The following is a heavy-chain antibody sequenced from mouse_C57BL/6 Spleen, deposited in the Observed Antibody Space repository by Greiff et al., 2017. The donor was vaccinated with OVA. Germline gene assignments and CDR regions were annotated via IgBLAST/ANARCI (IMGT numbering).Heavy chain of an antibody. D-gene: IGHD3-2*02. V-gene: IGHV1-15*01. CDR3: TRQLRLQGAFAY. CDR1: GYTFTDYE. J-gene: IGHJ3*01. CDR2: IDPETGGT. Sequence: QVQLQQSGAELVRPGASVTLSCKASGYTFTDYEMHWVKQTPVHGLEWIGAIDPETGGTAYNQKFKGKAILTADKSSSTAYMELRSLTSEDSAVYYCTRQLRLQGAFAYWGQGTLVTVSA.